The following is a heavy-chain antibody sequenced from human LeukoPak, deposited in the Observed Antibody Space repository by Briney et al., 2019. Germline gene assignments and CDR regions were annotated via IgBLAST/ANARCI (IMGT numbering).Heavy chain of an antibody. Sequence: GGSLRLSCAASGFTFSSYSMNWVRQAPGKGLEWVSSISSSSSYIYYADSVKGRFTISRDNAKNSLYLQMNSLRAEDTALYYCAKDPGGYFDYWGQGTLVTVSS. D-gene: IGHD1-1*01. CDR1: GFTFSSYS. CDR2: ISSSSSYI. V-gene: IGHV3-21*04. J-gene: IGHJ4*02. CDR3: AKDPGGYFDY.